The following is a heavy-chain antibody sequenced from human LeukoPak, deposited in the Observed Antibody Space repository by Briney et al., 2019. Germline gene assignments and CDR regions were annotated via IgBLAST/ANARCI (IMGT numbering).Heavy chain of an antibody. Sequence: GGSLRLSCAASGFTFSSYAMHWVRQAPGKGLEWVAVISYDGSNKYYADSVKGRFTISRDNSKNTLYLQMNSLRAEDTAVYYCARDSLSWNDAELPYFDYWGQGTLVTVSS. CDR2: ISYDGSNK. CDR3: ARDSLSWNDAELPYFDY. V-gene: IGHV3-30*04. CDR1: GFTFSSYA. D-gene: IGHD1-1*01. J-gene: IGHJ4*02.